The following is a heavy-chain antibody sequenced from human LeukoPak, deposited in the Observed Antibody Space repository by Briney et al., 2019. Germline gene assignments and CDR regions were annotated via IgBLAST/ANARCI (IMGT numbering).Heavy chain of an antibody. CDR3: ARKFDRDGAY. CDR2: IGTVSGTI. V-gene: IGHV3-11*01. CDR1: GFAFSDYY. D-gene: IGHD5-24*01. J-gene: IGHJ4*02. Sequence: PGGSLRLSCVASGFAFSDYYMNWIRQAPGKGLEWVSHIGTVSGTIYYADSVKGRFTISRDDAKNSVFLEMNSLRAEDTAVYYCARKFDRDGAYWGRGTLVAVSS.